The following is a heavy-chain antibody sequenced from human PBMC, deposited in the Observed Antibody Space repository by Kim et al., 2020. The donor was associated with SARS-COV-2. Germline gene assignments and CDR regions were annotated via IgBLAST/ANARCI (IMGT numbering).Heavy chain of an antibody. CDR1: GYTFTSYG. CDR2: ISAYNGNT. J-gene: IGHJ4*02. Sequence: ASVKVSCKASGYTFTSYGISWVRQAPGQGLEWMGWISAYNGNTNYAQKLQGRVTMTTDTSTSTAYMELRSLRSDDTAVYYCARGNTEYSSGSYYSFDYWGQGTLVTVSS. CDR3: ARGNTEYSSGSYYSFDY. V-gene: IGHV1-18*04. D-gene: IGHD3-10*01.